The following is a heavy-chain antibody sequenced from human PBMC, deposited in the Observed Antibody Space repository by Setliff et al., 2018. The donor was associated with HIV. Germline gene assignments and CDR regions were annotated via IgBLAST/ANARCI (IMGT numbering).Heavy chain of an antibody. J-gene: IGHJ6*03. V-gene: IGHV1-8*02. CDR2: MNPNSGNT. D-gene: IGHD3-22*01. CDR1: GYTFSSYD. Sequence: ASLKVSCKASGYTFSSYDINWVRQATGQGLEWMGWMNPNSGNTGYAQKFQGRVTMTRDTSIGTAYMELNNLKFEDTAVYYCARARRDSYDRGRRNHYYIDVWGKGTPVTVS. CDR3: ARARRDSYDRGRRNHYYIDV.